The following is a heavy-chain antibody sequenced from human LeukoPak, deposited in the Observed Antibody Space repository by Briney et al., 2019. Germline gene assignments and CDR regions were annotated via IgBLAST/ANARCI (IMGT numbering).Heavy chain of an antibody. CDR1: GFTFTNYN. J-gene: IGHJ4*02. CDR2: ISSSSSYI. V-gene: IGHV3-21*01. Sequence: PGGSLRLSCAASGFTFTNYNMNWVRQAPGKGLEWVSSISSSSSYIYYADSVKGRFTISRDNAKNSLYLQMNSLRAEDTAVYYCARPFGYFDWSLHSWGQGTLVTVSS. CDR3: ARPFGYFDWSLHS. D-gene: IGHD3-9*01.